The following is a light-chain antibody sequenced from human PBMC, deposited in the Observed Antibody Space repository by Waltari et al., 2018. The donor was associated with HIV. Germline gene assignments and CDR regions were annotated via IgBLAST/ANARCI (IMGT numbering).Light chain of an antibody. CDR2: SAD. CDR3: LLYYGGRQPTWV. J-gene: IGLJ3*02. Sequence: VVTQEPSLTVSPGGTATLTCTSSTGAVTSSSYASWFQQRPGQAPRPLIYSADKRHSWTPDHFSGSLLGAKAALTLFGAQPEDEADYFCLLYYGGRQPTWVFGGGTKLTV. V-gene: IGLV7-43*01. CDR1: TGAVTSSSY.